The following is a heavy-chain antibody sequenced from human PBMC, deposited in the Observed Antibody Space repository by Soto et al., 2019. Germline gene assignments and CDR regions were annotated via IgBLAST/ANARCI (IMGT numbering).Heavy chain of an antibody. CDR2: VSGIDGST. CDR3: AKTVPNSSGWLFDY. CDR1: GFTFSSFS. V-gene: IGHV3-23*01. Sequence: EVQLLESGGGLVQPGGSLRLSCAASGFTFSSFSMTWVRQAPGEGLEWVSTVSGIDGSTNYSDSVKGPFTISRDNSKNTLYLQMNSPRAEDTAVYYCAKTVPNSSGWLFDYWGQGTLVTVSS. J-gene: IGHJ4*02. D-gene: IGHD6-19*01.